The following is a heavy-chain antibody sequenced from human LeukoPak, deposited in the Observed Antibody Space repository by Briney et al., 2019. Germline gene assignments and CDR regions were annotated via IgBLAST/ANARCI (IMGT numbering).Heavy chain of an antibody. Sequence: PSETLSLTCAVFGGSFSGYYWSWIRQPPGKGLEWIGDINRSGATNYNPCLKSRVTISVDTSKNQFSLKVNSVTAADTAVYFCTYGDRKFDYWGQGPLVTVSS. J-gene: IGHJ4*02. CDR3: TYGDRKFDY. CDR1: GGSFSGYY. D-gene: IGHD4-17*01. CDR2: INRSGAT. V-gene: IGHV4-34*01.